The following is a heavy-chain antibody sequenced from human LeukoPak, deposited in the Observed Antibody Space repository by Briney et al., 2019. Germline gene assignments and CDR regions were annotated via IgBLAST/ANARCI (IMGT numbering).Heavy chain of an antibody. CDR3: AKWDENFYYMDV. D-gene: IGHD1-26*01. J-gene: IGHJ6*03. CDR1: RFTFNRYA. Sequence: HPGGSLRLSYAASRFTFNRYAMSWIRQPPGRGLDGVSSISSSGGGTFYRSSVRGRFTISRDNSKDTVFLQMNGLRAEDTAIYFCAKWDENFYYMDVWGQGTTVTVSS. CDR2: ISSSGGGT. V-gene: IGHV3-23*01.